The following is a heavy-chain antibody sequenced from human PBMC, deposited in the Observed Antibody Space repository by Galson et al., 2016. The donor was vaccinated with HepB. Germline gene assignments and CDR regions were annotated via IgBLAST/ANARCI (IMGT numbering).Heavy chain of an antibody. CDR2: IWTDGNTK. V-gene: IGHV3-33*01. Sequence: SLRLSCAASGLTFSRDGMHWVRQPPGKGLEWVAVIWTDGNTKYYADSVKGRFTISRDNSKNTLFLQMNSLRDEDTAVYYCARAHTIMLNYFDYWGQGTLVTVSS. J-gene: IGHJ4*02. CDR3: ARAHTIMLNYFDY. CDR1: GLTFSRDG. D-gene: IGHD3-16*01.